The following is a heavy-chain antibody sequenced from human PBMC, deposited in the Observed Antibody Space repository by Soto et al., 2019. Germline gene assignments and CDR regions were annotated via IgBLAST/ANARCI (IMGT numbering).Heavy chain of an antibody. CDR1: GFTFSSYA. J-gene: IGHJ3*02. D-gene: IGHD3-10*01. V-gene: IGHV3-23*01. Sequence: HPVGSLRLSCAASGFTFSSYAMSWVRQAPGKGLEWVSAISGSGGSTYYADSVKGRFTISRDNSKNTLYLQMNSLRAEDTAVYYCAKDRGMRYTNPGAFDIWGQGTMVTVSS. CDR3: AKDRGMRYTNPGAFDI. CDR2: ISGSGGST.